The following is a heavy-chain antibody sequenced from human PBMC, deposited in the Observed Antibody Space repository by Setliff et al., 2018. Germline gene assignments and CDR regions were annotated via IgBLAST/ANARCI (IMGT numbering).Heavy chain of an antibody. Sequence: GESLKISCKGSGYRFTTYWIAWVRQKPGKGLEWMGIVYPGDSDTQYSPSFQGQVTFSSDKSISTAYLQWSSLKASDTAMYYCARRGNGGTLDVWGKGTTVTVSS. CDR3: ARRGNGGTLDV. J-gene: IGHJ6*04. CDR2: VYPGDSDT. V-gene: IGHV5-51*01. CDR1: GYRFTTYW. D-gene: IGHD2-8*01.